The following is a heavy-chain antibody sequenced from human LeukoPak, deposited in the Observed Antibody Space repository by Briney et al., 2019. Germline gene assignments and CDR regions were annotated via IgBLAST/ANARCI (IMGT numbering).Heavy chain of an antibody. V-gene: IGHV3-23*01. Sequence: GGSLRLSCAASGFTFGSYAMSWVRQAPGKGLEWVSGISGSGGSTYYADSVKGRFTISRDNPKNTLHLRINSLTAEDTAVYYCAKATCGGECYRFDYWGQGTLVTVSS. J-gene: IGHJ4*02. CDR3: AKATCGGECYRFDY. CDR1: GFTFGSYA. D-gene: IGHD2-21*01. CDR2: ISGSGGST.